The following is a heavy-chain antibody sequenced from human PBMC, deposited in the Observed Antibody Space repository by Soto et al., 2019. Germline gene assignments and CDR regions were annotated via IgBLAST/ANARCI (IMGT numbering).Heavy chain of an antibody. CDR1: GYRFTSYW. CDR3: ARQGFCNSNSCYTVDY. J-gene: IGHJ4*02. D-gene: IGHD2-2*02. V-gene: IGHV5-51*01. Sequence: ASLKISCKGCGYRFTSYWIGWVRQMPGKGLEWMGIIYPGDSHTRYSPSFQGQVTISADKSINTAYLQWSSLKASDTAMYYCARQGFCNSNSCYTVDYWGQGTLVTGSS. CDR2: IYPGDSHT.